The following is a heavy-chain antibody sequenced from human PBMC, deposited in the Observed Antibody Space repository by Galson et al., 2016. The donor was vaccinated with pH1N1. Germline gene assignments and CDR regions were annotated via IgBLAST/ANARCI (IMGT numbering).Heavy chain of an antibody. Sequence: SLRLSCAASGFIFTNYGFSWVRQAPGMGLEWISVIGSTARETSYAGSVKGRFTISRDNSKTTVYLEMNSLRAEDTAVYHCARSRNLDVWGQGTSVTVTS. V-gene: IGHV3-23*01. CDR1: GFIFTNYG. D-gene: IGHD1-14*01. CDR3: ARSRNLDV. CDR2: IGSTARET. J-gene: IGHJ6*02.